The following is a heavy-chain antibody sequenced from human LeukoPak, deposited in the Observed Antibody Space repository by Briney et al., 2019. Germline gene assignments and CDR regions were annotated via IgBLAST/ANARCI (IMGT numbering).Heavy chain of an antibody. CDR2: IIPIFGTA. CDR3: ASRIAAAIYYFDY. D-gene: IGHD6-13*01. V-gene: IGHV1-69*13. J-gene: IGHJ4*02. Sequence: SVKVSCKASGGTFSSYAISWVRQAPGQGLEWMGGIIPIFGTANYAQKFQGRVTITADESTSTAYMELSSLRSEDTAVYYCASRIAAAIYYFDYWGQGTLVTVSS. CDR1: GGTFSSYA.